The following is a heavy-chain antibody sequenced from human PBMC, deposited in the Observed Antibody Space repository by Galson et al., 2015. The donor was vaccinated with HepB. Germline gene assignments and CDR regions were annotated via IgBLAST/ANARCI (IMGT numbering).Heavy chain of an antibody. Sequence: SLRLSCAASGFTFSSYGMHWVRQAPGKGLEWVAVISYDGSNKYYADSVKGRFTISRDNSKNTLYLQMNSLRAEDTAVYYCAKDPGYNWGFSVLTVHTVGSEPLDYWGQGTLVTVSS. CDR3: AKDPGYNWGFSVLTVHTVGSEPLDY. CDR2: ISYDGSNK. D-gene: IGHD7-27*01. V-gene: IGHV3-30*18. J-gene: IGHJ4*02. CDR1: GFTFSSYG.